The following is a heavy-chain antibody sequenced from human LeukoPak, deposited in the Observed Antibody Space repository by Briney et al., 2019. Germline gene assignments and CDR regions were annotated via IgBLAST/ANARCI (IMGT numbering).Heavy chain of an antibody. CDR3: ARMVWNYFDY. CDR2: IYYSGST. Sequence: SETLSLTCTVSGGSISSYYWGWIRQSPGKGLEWIGYIYYSGSTNYNPSLKSRVTISVDTSKNQFSLKLSSVTAADTAVYYCARMVWNYFDYWGQGTLVTVSS. D-gene: IGHD1-1*01. CDR1: GGSISSYY. J-gene: IGHJ4*02. V-gene: IGHV4-59*01.